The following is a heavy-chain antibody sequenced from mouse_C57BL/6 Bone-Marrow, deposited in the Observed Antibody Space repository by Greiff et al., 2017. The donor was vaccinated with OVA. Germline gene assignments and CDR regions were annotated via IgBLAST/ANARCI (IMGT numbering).Heavy chain of an antibody. CDR2: IDTEGGAN. CDR1: GFNIKDYD. V-gene: IGHV14-2*01. J-gene: IGHJ3*01. Sequence: EVKLQQSGAGLVKPGASVKFSCTASGFNIKDYDMHWVQQRPEQGLEWIGWIDTEGGANKYAPKFQGRATIYTDTSSNTAYLQLISLTSEDSAVYYCARWGYYFAYWGQGTLVTVSA. D-gene: IGHD3-1*01. CDR3: ARWGYYFAY.